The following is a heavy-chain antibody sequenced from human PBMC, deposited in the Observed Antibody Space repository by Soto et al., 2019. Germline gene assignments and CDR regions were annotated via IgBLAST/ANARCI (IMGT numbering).Heavy chain of an antibody. CDR1: GFTFSSYG. D-gene: IGHD2-2*01. V-gene: IGHV3-33*01. Sequence: GGSLRLSCAASGFTFSSYGMHWVRQAPGKGLEWVAVIWYDGSNKYYADSVKGRFTISRDNSKNTLYLQMNSLRAEDTAVYYCARDYCSSTSCWAPLFDYWGQGTLVTVSS. CDR3: ARDYCSSTSCWAPLFDY. CDR2: IWYDGSNK. J-gene: IGHJ4*02.